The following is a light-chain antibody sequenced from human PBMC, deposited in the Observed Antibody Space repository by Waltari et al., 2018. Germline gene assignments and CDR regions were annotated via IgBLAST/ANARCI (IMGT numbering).Light chain of an antibody. CDR3: QQRSSWPPIT. CDR1: QSLTSY. J-gene: IGKJ5*01. Sequence: EIVLTQSPATLSLSPGERATLPCRASQSLTSYLAWYQQKPGQPPRLLIYDGSNRDPGIPARFSGSGSGTDFTLTISSLEPEDFAVYYCQQRSSWPPITFGKGTRLEIK. V-gene: IGKV3-11*01. CDR2: DGS.